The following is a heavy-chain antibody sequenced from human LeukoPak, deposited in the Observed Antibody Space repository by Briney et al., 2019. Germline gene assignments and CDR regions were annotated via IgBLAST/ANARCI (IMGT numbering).Heavy chain of an antibody. Sequence: PGGSLRLSCAASGFTFSSYAMSWVRQAPGKGLEWVSAISGSGGSTYYADSVKGRFPISRDNSKNPLYLQMNSLRAEDTAVYYCAKDPGCSGGSCYEGWGQGTLVTVSS. V-gene: IGHV3-23*01. J-gene: IGHJ4*02. CDR1: GFTFSSYA. CDR2: ISGSGGST. CDR3: AKDPGCSGGSCYEG. D-gene: IGHD2-15*01.